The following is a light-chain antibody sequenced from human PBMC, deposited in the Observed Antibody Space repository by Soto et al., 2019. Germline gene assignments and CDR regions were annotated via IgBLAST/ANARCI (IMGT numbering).Light chain of an antibody. J-gene: IGKJ1*01. CDR2: DAS. Sequence: DIQMTQSPSTLSASVGDRVTITCRARQSINTWLAWYQQKPGKAPKLLIYDASSLESGVPSRFSGSGSGTEFTLTISSLPPDDFAMYYCLQYNTYALVWTFGQGTKVEIK. CDR3: LQYNTYALVWT. V-gene: IGKV1-5*01. CDR1: QSINTW.